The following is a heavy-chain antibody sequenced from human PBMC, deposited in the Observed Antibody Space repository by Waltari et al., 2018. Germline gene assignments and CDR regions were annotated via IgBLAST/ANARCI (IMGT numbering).Heavy chain of an antibody. CDR2: CNSDGTTI. V-gene: IGHV3-74*01. CDR3: VRNSDV. CDR1: CFHPMASW. J-gene: IGHJ6*02. Sequence: EVQLVESGGGLVQPGESLSLACPAFCFHPMASWMPWVRQAPGKGLMGFSRCNSDGTTINYADSVKGRFTISRDNAKNALYLQMNSLRPDDTAVYYCVRNSDVWGQGTTVTVSS.